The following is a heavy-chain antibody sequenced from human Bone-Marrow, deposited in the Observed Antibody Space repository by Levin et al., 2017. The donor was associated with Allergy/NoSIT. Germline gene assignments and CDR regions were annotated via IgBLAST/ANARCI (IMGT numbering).Heavy chain of an antibody. Sequence: LPGGSLRLSCAASGFNFRPFERNWVRQARGKGLEWISFISDTGSPIYYANPVRDRFVHFRDNAKNSLNQQMNSLRAEDTATYYCARTHMSADGSGYYIENWGQGTLVTVSS. J-gene: IGHJ4*02. CDR1: GFNFRPFE. CDR2: ISDTGSPI. CDR3: ARTHMSADGSGYYIEN. V-gene: IGHV3-48*03. D-gene: IGHD5-12*01.